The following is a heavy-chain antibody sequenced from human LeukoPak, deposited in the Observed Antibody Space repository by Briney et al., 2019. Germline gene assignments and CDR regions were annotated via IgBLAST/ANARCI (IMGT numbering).Heavy chain of an antibody. D-gene: IGHD6-19*01. CDR2: IKQDGSDE. Sequence: PGGSLRLSCAASGFTFSSSWMSWVRQAPGKGLQWVANIKQDGSDEYYADSVKGRFTVSRDNAKNSLYLQMNSLRAEDTAIYYCARDLGSYSSGWYMGFDYWGQGTLVTVSS. V-gene: IGHV3-7*01. CDR3: ARDLGSYSSGWYMGFDY. J-gene: IGHJ4*02. CDR1: GFTFSSSW.